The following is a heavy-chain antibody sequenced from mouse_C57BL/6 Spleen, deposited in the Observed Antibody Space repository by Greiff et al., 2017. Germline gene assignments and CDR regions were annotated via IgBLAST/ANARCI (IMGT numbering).Heavy chain of an antibody. J-gene: IGHJ4*01. CDR2: IDPSDSYT. CDR3: AIMVTTTGYAMDY. D-gene: IGHD2-2*01. Sequence: VKLQQPGAELVMPGASVKLSCKASGYTFTSYWMHWVKQRPGQGLEWIGEIDPSDSYTNYNQKFKGKSTLTVDKSSSTAYMQLSSLTSEDSAVYYCAIMVTTTGYAMDYWGQGTSVTVSS. CDR1: GYTFTSYW. V-gene: IGHV1-69*01.